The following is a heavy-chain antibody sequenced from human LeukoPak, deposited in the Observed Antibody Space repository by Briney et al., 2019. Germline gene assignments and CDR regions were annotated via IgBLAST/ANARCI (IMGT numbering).Heavy chain of an antibody. J-gene: IGHJ4*02. D-gene: IGHD3-3*01. CDR2: ITWNRDNI. CDR1: GFTFDDYA. CDR3: ARDEARGYDFRPQDH. Sequence: PGGSLRLSCTVSGFTFDDYAMHWVRHTPGKGPEWVAGITWNRDNIGYGDSVKGRFTISRDSAKNSLYLQMNSLRVEDTAVYYCARDEARGYDFRPQDHWGQGTLVSVSS. V-gene: IGHV3-9*01.